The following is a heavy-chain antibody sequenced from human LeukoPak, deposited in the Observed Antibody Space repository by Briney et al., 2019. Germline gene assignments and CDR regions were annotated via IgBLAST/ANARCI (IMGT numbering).Heavy chain of an antibody. Sequence: GGSLRLSCAASGLIVSSNYMSWVRQAPGKGLEWVSVIYRGGNTYYADSVKGRFTISRDNSKNTLYLQMNSLRAEDTAVYYCARLWFGELAFDYWGQGTLVTVSS. CDR2: IYRGGNT. V-gene: IGHV3-66*01. CDR1: GLIVSSNY. J-gene: IGHJ4*02. CDR3: ARLWFGELAFDY. D-gene: IGHD3-10*01.